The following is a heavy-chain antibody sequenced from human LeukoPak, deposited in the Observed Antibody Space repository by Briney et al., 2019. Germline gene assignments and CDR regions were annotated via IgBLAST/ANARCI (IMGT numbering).Heavy chain of an antibody. V-gene: IGHV3-66*01. J-gene: IGHJ6*02. CDR1: GFIASSNY. D-gene: IGHD3-3*01. CDR3: ARCLLVQGYYYGMDV. CDR2: IYSGGNT. Sequence: GGSVRLSCTASGFIASSNYMSWVRQAPGKGLEWVSIIYSGGNTYYADSVKGRFTISRDNSKSTLHLQMNSLTAEDTAVYYCARCLLVQGYYYGMDVWGQGTTVTVSS.